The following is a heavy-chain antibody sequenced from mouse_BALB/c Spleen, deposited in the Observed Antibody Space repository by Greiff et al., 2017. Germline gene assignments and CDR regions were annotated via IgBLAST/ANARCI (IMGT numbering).Heavy chain of an antibody. D-gene: IGHD2-4*01. CDR3: ARGSTMITDGAFDV. V-gene: IGHV2-9*02. CDR1: GFSLTSYG. CDR2: IWAGGST. J-gene: IGHJ1*01. Sequence: VHLVESGPGLVAPSQSLSITCTVSGFSLTSYGVHWVRQPPGKGLEWLGVIWAGGSTNYNSALMSRLSISKDNSKSQVFLKMNSLQTDDTAMYYCARGSTMITDGAFDVWGAGTTVTVSS.